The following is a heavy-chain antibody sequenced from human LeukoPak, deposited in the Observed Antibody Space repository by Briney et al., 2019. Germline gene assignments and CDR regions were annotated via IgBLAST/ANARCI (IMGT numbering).Heavy chain of an antibody. V-gene: IGHV4-59*12. CDR1: GGSISSYY. CDR3: ARDSSYYDILTGYQSAYYFDY. CDR2: IYYSGST. D-gene: IGHD3-9*01. J-gene: IGHJ4*02. Sequence: PSETLSLTCTVSGGSISSYYWSWIRQPPGKGLEWIGYIYYSGSTNYNPSLKSRVTISVDTSKNQFSLKLSSVTAADTAVYYCARDSSYYDILTGYQSAYYFDYWGQGTLVTVSS.